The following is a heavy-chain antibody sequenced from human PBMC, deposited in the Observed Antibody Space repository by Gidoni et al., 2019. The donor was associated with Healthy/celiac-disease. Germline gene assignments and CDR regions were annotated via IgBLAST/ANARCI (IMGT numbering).Heavy chain of an antibody. CDR1: GGSISSYY. CDR2: IYYGGST. D-gene: IGHD2-15*01. V-gene: IGHV4-59*01. Sequence: QVQLQEAGPGLVKRSEPLSLTCAGSGGSISSYYWCWIRQPPVKGLEWIGNIYYGGSTNYNPSLKGRFTISVDTSKNQLSLKLSSVTAADTAVYYCASSGSCSYFDYWGQGTLVTVSS. CDR3: ASSGSCSYFDY. J-gene: IGHJ4*02.